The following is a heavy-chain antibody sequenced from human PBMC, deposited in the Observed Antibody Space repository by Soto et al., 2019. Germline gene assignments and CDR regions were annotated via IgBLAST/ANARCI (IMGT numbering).Heavy chain of an antibody. CDR1: GFTFSSYG. Sequence: QVNLVEAGGGVVQPGKSLRLSCAASGFTFSSYGMHWVRQAPGKGLEWVAVIWYNGNNKYFADSVKGRFTISRDNSKNTLYLEMNSLRAEDTAVYYCARGLNTVTTRDAFDIWGQGTMVTVSS. V-gene: IGHV3-33*01. CDR2: IWYNGNNK. J-gene: IGHJ3*02. D-gene: IGHD4-17*01. CDR3: ARGLNTVTTRDAFDI.